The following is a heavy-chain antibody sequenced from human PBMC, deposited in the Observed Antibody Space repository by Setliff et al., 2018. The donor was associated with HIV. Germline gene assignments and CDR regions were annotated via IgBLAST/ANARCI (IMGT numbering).Heavy chain of an antibody. J-gene: IGHJ5*02. CDR2: IFASGTT. D-gene: IGHD3-10*01. CDR3: ARRIDDSGSFPDKNWFDT. CDR1: GGSINNYC. V-gene: IGHV4-4*09. Sequence: SETLSLTCTVSGGSINNYCWNWIRQPPGRGLEWIGFIFASGTTKYNPSLQSRVTMSIDTSKNQFSLKLTSVTAADTAVYYCARRIDDSGSFPDKNWFDTWGQGSQVTVSS.